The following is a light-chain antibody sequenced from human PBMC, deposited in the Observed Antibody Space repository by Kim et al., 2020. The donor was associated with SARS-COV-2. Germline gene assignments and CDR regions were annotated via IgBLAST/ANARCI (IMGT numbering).Light chain of an antibody. CDR3: QHYDNLPSYT. V-gene: IGKV1-33*01. CDR1: QDISNY. CDR2: DAS. J-gene: IGKJ2*01. Sequence: ASVGDRVTIACQASQDISNYLHWYQQKPGKAPKLLIYDASNLQTGVPSRFIGSGSGTDFNFTISSLQPEDIATYYCQHYDNLPSYTFGQGTKLEI.